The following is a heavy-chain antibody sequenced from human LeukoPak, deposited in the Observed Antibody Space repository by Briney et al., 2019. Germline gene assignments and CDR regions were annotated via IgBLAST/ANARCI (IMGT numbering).Heavy chain of an antibody. CDR1: GFTFSSYD. CDR2: IGNAGDT. D-gene: IGHD1-26*01. V-gene: IGHV3-13*03. CDR3: ARDRALTVRGYFDY. J-gene: IGHJ4*02. Sequence: GGAPRLSFAACGFTFSSYDIHRGRQAKGKSVEGVSAIGNAGDTYYPGSVKGQFTISRENAKNSLYLQMNSLRAGDTAVYYCARDRALTVRGYFDYWGQGTLVTVSS.